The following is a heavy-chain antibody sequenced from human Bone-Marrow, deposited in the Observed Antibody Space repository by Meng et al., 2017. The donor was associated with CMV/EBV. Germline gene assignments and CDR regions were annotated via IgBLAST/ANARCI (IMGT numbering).Heavy chain of an antibody. CDR3: ANLETDY. D-gene: IGHD1-1*01. V-gene: IGHV4-34*01. CDR1: GGSFSGYY. J-gene: IGHJ4*02. Sequence: SETLSPTCAVYGGSFSGYYWTWIRQPPGKGLEWIGEINHSGSTNYNSSLESRVTISVDTSKNQFSLKVSSVTAADTAVYYCANLETDYWGQGTLVTVSS. CDR2: INHSGST.